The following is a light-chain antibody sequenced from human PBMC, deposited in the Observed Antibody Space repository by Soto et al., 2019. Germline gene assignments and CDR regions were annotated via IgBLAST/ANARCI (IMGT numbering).Light chain of an antibody. CDR1: QDIGRW. J-gene: IGKJ1*01. Sequence: DIQMTQSPSSMSASVGDRVTITCRASQDIGRWLAWYQQKPGKAPNLLISSASNLQSGVPPRFSGRGSGTDFTLTINPLQPEDFANYYCQQATSSPAWTFSQGTKVELK. CDR3: QQATSSPAWT. V-gene: IGKV1-12*01. CDR2: SAS.